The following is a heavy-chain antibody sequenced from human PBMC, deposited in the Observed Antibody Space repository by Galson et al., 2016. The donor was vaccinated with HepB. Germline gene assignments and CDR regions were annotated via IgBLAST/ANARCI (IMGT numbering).Heavy chain of an antibody. Sequence: SETLSLTCSVSGDSINFDVYSWYWGWIRQSPGKGLEWIGTISHTGAIYSNSSLKSRLTISIDRSRNEFSLDLSSVTAADTAVYFCARRSYSNYIDSWGQGTLLTVSS. V-gene: IGHV4-39*01. CDR1: GDSINFDVYSWY. J-gene: IGHJ4*02. D-gene: IGHD4-11*01. CDR2: ISHTGAI. CDR3: ARRSYSNYIDS.